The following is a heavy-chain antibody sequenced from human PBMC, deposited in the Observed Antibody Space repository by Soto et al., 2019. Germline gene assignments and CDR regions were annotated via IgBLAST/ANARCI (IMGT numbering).Heavy chain of an antibody. CDR3: ARDSARPSSYDYVWGSYTPQFDY. V-gene: IGHV3-48*03. CDR1: GFTFSSYE. D-gene: IGHD3-16*01. J-gene: IGHJ4*02. CDR2: ISSSGSTI. Sequence: GGSLRLSCAASGFTFSSYEMNWVRQAPGKGLEWVSYISSSGSTIYYADSVKGRFTISRDNAKNSLYLQMNSLRAEDTAVYYCARDSARPSSYDYVWGSYTPQFDYWGQGTLVTVSS.